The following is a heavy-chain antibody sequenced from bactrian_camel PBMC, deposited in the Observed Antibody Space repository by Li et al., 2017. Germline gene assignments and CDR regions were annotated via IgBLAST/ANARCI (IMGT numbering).Heavy chain of an antibody. Sequence: QVQLVESGGGSVQDGGSLKLSCIAAPKYPTSTYCMAWFRQGAGKQREAVATTYTGVGYGRTWYADSVKDRFTISRDGARNTLYLQMNNLKPEDTAMYYCAFQVGDYSDYGLLSDEYTYWGQGTQVTVS. CDR3: AFQVGDYSDYGLLSDEYTY. CDR2: TYTGVGYGRT. CDR1: KYPTSTYC. V-gene: IGHV3S1*01. J-gene: IGHJ4*01. D-gene: IGHD4*01.